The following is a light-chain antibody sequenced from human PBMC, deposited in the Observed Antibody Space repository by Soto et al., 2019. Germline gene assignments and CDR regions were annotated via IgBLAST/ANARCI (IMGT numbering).Light chain of an antibody. CDR2: GTS. J-gene: IGKJ1*01. CDR3: QHFGNSRWT. CDR1: QSVSSTY. Sequence: EIVLTQSPGTLSSSPGERATLCCRASQSVSSTYLAWYQQRPGQAPRLLIYGTSRRASGIPDRFSGSGSGTDFTLIINRLEPEDVAVYFCQHFGNSRWTFGQGTRVELK. V-gene: IGKV3-20*01.